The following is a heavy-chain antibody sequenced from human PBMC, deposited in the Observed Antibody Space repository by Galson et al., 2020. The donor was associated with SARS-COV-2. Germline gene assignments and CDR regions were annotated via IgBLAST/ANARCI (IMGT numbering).Heavy chain of an antibody. V-gene: IGHV3-21*01. CDR3: ARDLEPNYDMEGGDAFDI. D-gene: IGHD3-9*01. CDR1: GFTFSSYS. Sequence: GGSLRLSCAASGFTFSSYSMNWVRQAPGKGLEWVSSISSSSSYIYYADSVKGRFTISRDNAKNSLYLQMNSLRAEDTAVYYCARDLEPNYDMEGGDAFDIWGQGTMGTVSS. J-gene: IGHJ3*02. CDR2: ISSSSSYI.